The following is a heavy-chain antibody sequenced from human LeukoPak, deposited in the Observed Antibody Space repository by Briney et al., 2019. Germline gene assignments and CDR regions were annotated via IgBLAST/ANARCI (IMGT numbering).Heavy chain of an antibody. CDR2: INTDGSTT. CDR3: ARDQRYCSSSSCPWEPFDY. D-gene: IGHD2-2*01. Sequence: TGGSLRLSCAASGFTFSSYWMHWVRQVPGKGLVWVSRINTDGSTTYYADSVKGRFTISRDNAKNTQYLQMNSLRAEDTAVYYCARDQRYCSSSSCPWEPFDYWGQGTLVTVSS. V-gene: IGHV3-74*01. J-gene: IGHJ4*02. CDR1: GFTFSSYW.